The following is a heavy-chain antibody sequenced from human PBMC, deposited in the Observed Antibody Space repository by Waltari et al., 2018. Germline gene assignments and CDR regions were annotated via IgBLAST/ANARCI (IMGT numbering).Heavy chain of an antibody. D-gene: IGHD1-7*01. V-gene: IGHV4-34*01. CDR3: ARGRYNWNYVRYYYGMDV. CDR2: INHSGST. Sequence: QVQLQQWGAGLLKPSETLSLTCAVYGGSFSGYYSSWIRKPPGKGLEWIWEINHSGSTNYNPSLKSRVTISVDTSKNQFSLKLSSVTAADTAVYYCARGRYNWNYVRYYYGMDVWGQGTTVTVSS. CDR1: GGSFSGYY. J-gene: IGHJ6*02.